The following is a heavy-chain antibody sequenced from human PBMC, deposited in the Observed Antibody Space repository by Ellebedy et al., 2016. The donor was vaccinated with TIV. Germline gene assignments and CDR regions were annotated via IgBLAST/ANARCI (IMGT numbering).Heavy chain of an antibody. D-gene: IGHD3-22*01. CDR3: VKGGYDRSGYYAPPVEC. Sequence: PGGSLRLSCAASGFAFSSYAMHWVRQAPGKGLEWVAVIANDESGRHYADSVKGRFTSSRDNSKNTLDLQMNSLRVEDTAVYYCVKGGYDRSGYYAPPVECWGQGTLVTVSS. CDR2: IANDESGR. V-gene: IGHV3-30*18. CDR1: GFAFSSYA. J-gene: IGHJ4*02.